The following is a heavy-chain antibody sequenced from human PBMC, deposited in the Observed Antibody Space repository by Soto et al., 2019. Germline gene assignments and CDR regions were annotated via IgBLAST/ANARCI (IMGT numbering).Heavy chain of an antibody. V-gene: IGHV5-10-1*03. CDR3: ARQGGYYYYGMDV. J-gene: IGHJ6*02. CDR1: GYSFNTYW. Sequence: EVQLVQSGAEVKKPGESLTISCKTSGYSFNTYWISWVRQVPGKGLEWMGRIDPGDSNTNYSPSFQGHVTLSVDKSIGTAYLQWSSLKASDTAKYYCARQGGYYYYGMDVWGQGTAVTVSS. CDR2: IDPGDSNT. D-gene: IGHD2-15*01.